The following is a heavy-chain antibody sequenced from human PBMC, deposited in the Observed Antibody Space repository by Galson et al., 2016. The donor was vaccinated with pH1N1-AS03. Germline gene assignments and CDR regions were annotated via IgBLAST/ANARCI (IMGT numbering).Heavy chain of an antibody. Sequence: LRLSCAASGFAFNDYAMTWVRQPPGKGLEYVSSIASGGAETFSAESVKGWFTMSRDNSKHTVYLQMKSLRAEDTAVYKCVRGGLGQVYGLDAWGHGTLVTVSS. J-gene: IGHJ5*01. CDR3: VRGGLGQVYGLDA. D-gene: IGHD4-17*01. CDR1: GFAFNDYA. CDR2: IASGGAET. V-gene: IGHV3-23*01.